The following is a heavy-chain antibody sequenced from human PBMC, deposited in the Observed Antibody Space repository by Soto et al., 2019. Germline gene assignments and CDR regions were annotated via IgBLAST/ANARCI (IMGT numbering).Heavy chain of an antibody. CDR1: GFTFSSYD. J-gene: IGHJ6*02. CDR3: ARGQRYCSGGSCPQGMDV. Sequence: GESLKISCAASGFTFSSYDMHWVRQATGKGLEWVSAIGTAGDTYYPGSVKGRFTISRENAKNSLYLQMNSLRAGDTAVYYCARGQRYCSGGSCPQGMDVWGQGTTVTVSS. D-gene: IGHD2-15*01. V-gene: IGHV3-13*01. CDR2: IGTAGDT.